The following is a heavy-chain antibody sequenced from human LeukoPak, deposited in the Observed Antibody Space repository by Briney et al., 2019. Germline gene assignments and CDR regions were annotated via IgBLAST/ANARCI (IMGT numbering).Heavy chain of an antibody. Sequence: SQTLSLTCAISGDSVSSNSAAWNWIRQSPSRGLEWLGRTYYRSKWYNDYAVSVKSRITINPDTSKNQFSLQLNSVTPEDTAVYYCARGFSSYDFWSGCYPEFDYWGQGTLVTVSS. D-gene: IGHD3-3*01. CDR1: GDSVSSNSAA. CDR2: TYYRSKWYN. J-gene: IGHJ4*02. V-gene: IGHV6-1*01. CDR3: ARGFSSYDFWSGCYPEFDY.